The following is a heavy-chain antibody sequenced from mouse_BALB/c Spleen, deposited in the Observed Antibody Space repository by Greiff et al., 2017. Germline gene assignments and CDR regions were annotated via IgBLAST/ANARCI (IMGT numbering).Heavy chain of an antibody. CDR2: IYPYNGGT. D-gene: IGHD1-1*01. Sequence: VQLQQSGPELVKPGASVKISCKASGYTFTDYNMHWVKQSHGKSLEWIGYIYPYNGGTGYNQKFKSKATLTVDNSSSTAYMELRSLTSEDSAVYYCAKSLYYYGSSYWGQGTTLTVSS. V-gene: IGHV1S29*02. J-gene: IGHJ2*01. CDR1: GYTFTDYN. CDR3: AKSLYYYGSSY.